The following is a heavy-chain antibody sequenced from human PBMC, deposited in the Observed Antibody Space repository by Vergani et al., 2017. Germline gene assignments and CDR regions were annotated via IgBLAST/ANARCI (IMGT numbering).Heavy chain of an antibody. CDR3: ARGALWWLRQIDS. V-gene: IGHV4-61*01. CDR2: IYDSGDT. CDR1: GGPMSSGHYY. J-gene: IGHJ4*02. Sequence: QVQLQESGPGLVRPSQTLSLTCNVSGGPMSSGHYYWTWIRQPPGKGLEWIGYIYDSGDTKYNPSLKSRVTMSLDTSKNQFSLNLYSVTAADTAVYYCARGALWWLRQIDSWGQGTLVTVSS. D-gene: IGHD2-21*01.